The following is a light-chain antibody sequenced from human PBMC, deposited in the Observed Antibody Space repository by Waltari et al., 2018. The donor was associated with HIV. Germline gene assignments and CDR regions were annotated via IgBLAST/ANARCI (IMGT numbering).Light chain of an antibody. J-gene: IGLJ7*01. V-gene: IGLV1-47*01. Sequence: QSVLTQPPSASGTPGQRVTISCSGSSSNIGSKYVYWYQAHPGTAPKLLIYRKKQRPSGLPDRFSGSKSGTSASLAISGLRSEDEADYYCAAWDDSLSGPVFGGGTQLTVL. CDR2: RKK. CDR3: AAWDDSLSGPV. CDR1: SSNIGSKY.